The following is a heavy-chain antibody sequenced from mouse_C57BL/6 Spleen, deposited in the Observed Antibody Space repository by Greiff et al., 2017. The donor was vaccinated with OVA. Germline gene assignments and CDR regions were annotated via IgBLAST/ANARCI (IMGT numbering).Heavy chain of an antibody. J-gene: IGHJ4*01. CDR3: ASEGYNYAMDY. D-gene: IGHD2-2*01. Sequence: EVMLVESGGGLVKPGGSLKLSCAASGFTFSDYGMHWVRQAPEKGLEWVAYISSGSSTIYYADTVKGRFTISRDNAKNTLFLQMTSLRSEDTAMYYCASEGYNYAMDYWGQGTSVTDSS. V-gene: IGHV5-17*01. CDR2: ISSGSSTI. CDR1: GFTFSDYG.